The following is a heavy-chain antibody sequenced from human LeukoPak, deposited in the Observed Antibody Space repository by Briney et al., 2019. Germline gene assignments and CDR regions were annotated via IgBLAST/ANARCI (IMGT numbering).Heavy chain of an antibody. J-gene: IGHJ4*02. D-gene: IGHD3-22*01. CDR1: GFTFSSYD. CDR2: IGTAGDT. V-gene: IGHV3-13*01. Sequence: GGSLRLSCAASGFTFSSYDMHWVRQATGKGLEWVSAIGTAGDTYYPGSVKGRFTISRENAKNSLYLQMNSLRAGDTAVYYCARASYDISGYGFVYYFDYWAREPWSPSPQ. CDR3: ARASYDISGYGFVYYFDY.